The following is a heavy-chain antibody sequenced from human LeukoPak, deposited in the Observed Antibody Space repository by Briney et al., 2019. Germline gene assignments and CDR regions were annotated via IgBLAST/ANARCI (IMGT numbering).Heavy chain of an antibody. Sequence: SVKVSCKASGGTFSSYAISWVRQAPGQGGEWMGRIIPIFGTANYAQKFQGRVTITTDESTSTAYMELSSLRSEDTAVYYCARDLMGGYSSSWYYFDYWGQGTLVTVSS. D-gene: IGHD6-13*01. CDR2: IIPIFGTA. CDR3: ARDLMGGYSSSWYYFDY. J-gene: IGHJ4*02. CDR1: GGTFSSYA. V-gene: IGHV1-69*05.